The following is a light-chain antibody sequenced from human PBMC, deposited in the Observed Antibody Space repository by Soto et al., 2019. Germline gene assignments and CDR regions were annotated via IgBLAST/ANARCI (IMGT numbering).Light chain of an antibody. V-gene: IGKV1-39*01. CDR3: QQSHSTPCT. CDR1: QTITTY. CDR2: GAS. Sequence: DIQMTQSPSSLSASVGDRVTITCRASQTITTYLNWYQQKRGKAPKLLIYGASSLQSGVPSRFTGSGSWTDFILTISSLQPEDSATDHGQQSHSTPCTFGQGTKVEIK. J-gene: IGKJ1*01.